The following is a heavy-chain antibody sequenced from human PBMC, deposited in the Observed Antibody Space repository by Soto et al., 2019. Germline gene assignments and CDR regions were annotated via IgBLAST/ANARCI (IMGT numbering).Heavy chain of an antibody. D-gene: IGHD2-8*01. CDR1: GFTFSSYS. Sequence: EVQLVESGGGLVKPGGSLRLSCAASGFTFSSYSMNWVRQAPGKGLEWVSSISSSSSYIYYADSVKGRFTISRDNAKNSVYLEMDGMRAEDTAVYYCARDDPPSQRMFGYWGQGTLVTGSS. CDR3: ARDDPPSQRMFGY. CDR2: ISSSSSYI. V-gene: IGHV3-21*01. J-gene: IGHJ4*02.